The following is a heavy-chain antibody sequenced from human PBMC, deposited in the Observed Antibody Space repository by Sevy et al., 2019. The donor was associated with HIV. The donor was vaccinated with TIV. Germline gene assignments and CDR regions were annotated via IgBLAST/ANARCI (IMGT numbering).Heavy chain of an antibody. CDR2: IYSGGPT. CDR3: ARDRRGGTGGYYGLDV. CDR1: GFSVSSNY. Sequence: GGSLRLSCAASGFSVSSNYMSWVRQAPGKGLEWVSLIYSGGPTYYTYSVKGRFTISRDNSKNTLYLQMKSLRAEDTALYYCARDRRGGTGGYYGLDVWGQGTTVTVSS. D-gene: IGHD3-10*01. J-gene: IGHJ6*02. V-gene: IGHV3-53*01.